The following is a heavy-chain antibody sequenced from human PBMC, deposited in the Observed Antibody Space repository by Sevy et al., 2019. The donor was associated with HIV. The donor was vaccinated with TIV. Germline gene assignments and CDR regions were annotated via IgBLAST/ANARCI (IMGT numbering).Heavy chain of an antibody. D-gene: IGHD3-10*01. CDR3: TTVPLTYYYGSGSYYDLDY. V-gene: IGHV3-15*01. J-gene: IGHJ4*02. Sequence: GGSLRLSCAASGFTFSNAWMSWVRQAPGKGLEWVGRIKSKTDGGTTDYAAPVKGRFTISRKYSKNTQYLQMNSLKTEDTAVYYCTTVPLTYYYGSGSYYDLDYWGQGTLVTVSS. CDR1: GFTFSNAW. CDR2: IKSKTDGGTT.